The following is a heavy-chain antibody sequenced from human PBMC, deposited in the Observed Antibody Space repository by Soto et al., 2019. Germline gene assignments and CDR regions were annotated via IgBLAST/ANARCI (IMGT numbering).Heavy chain of an antibody. CDR2: ILGSGDGT. D-gene: IGHD6-19*01. CDR1: GFTFSSYV. V-gene: IGHV3-23*01. CDR3: AIGSSSGWYVIDY. Sequence: GGSLRLSCAASGFTFSSYVMSWVRQAPGKGLEWVSGILGSGDGTYYGDSVKGRFTVSRDNSKNTLYLQTNSLRAEDTAIYYCAIGSSSGWYVIDYWGPGTLVTVSS. J-gene: IGHJ4*02.